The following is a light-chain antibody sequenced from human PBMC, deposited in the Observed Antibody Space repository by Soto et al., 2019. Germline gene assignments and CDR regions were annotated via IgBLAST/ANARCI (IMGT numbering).Light chain of an antibody. Sequence: EIVLTQSPGTLSLSPGERATLSCRASQSVSSSYLAWYQQKPGQPPRLLIYGASSRATGIPDRFSGSGSGTYFTLTITSLEPEDFAVYYCQHDRTSFGGGTKVEIK. J-gene: IGKJ4*01. V-gene: IGKV3-20*01. CDR3: QHDRTS. CDR1: QSVSSSY. CDR2: GAS.